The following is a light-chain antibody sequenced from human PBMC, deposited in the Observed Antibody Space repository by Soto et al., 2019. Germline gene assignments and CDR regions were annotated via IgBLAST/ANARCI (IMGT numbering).Light chain of an antibody. J-gene: IGLJ1*01. CDR2: DVS. CDR1: SSDVGGYNY. Sequence: QSVLTQPRSVSGSPGQSVTISCTGASSDVGGYNYVSWYQQHPGKAPKLMIYDVSKRPSGVPDRFSGSKSGNTASLTISGLQTEDEADYYCCSYAGRSTYVFGTATKLTVL. CDR3: CSYAGRSTYV. V-gene: IGLV2-11*01.